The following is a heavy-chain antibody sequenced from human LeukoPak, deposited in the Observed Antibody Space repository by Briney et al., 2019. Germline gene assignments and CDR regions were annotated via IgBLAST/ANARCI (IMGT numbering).Heavy chain of an antibody. D-gene: IGHD2-2*02. J-gene: IGHJ6*03. Sequence: SVKVSCKASGGTFSSYAISWVRQAPGQGLEWKGGIIPIFGTANYAQKFQGRVTITTDESTSTAYMELSSLRSEDTAVYYCARSSTLYCSSTSCYIANYYYYYMDVWGKGTTVTVSS. CDR3: ARSSTLYCSSTSCYIANYYYYYMDV. CDR1: GGTFSSYA. V-gene: IGHV1-69*05. CDR2: IIPIFGTA.